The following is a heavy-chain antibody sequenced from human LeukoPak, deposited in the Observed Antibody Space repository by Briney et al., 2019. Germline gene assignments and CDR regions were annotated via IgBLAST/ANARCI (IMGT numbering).Heavy chain of an antibody. J-gene: IGHJ4*02. D-gene: IGHD3-3*01. CDR3: AKDRGYDFWSGYWNYFDY. CDR2: IWYDGSNK. CDR1: GFTFSSYG. Sequence: PGGSLRLSCAASGFTFSSYGMHWVRQAPGKGLEWVAIIWYDGSNKYYADSVKGRFTISRDNSKNTLYLQMNSLRAEDTAVYYCAKDRGYDFWSGYWNYFDYWGQGTLVTVSS. V-gene: IGHV3-33*06.